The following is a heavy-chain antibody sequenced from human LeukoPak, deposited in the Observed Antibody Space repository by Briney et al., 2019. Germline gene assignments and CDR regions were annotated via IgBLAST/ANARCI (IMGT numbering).Heavy chain of an antibody. D-gene: IGHD2/OR15-2a*01. CDR2: ISGSGGST. CDR1: GFTFSGYA. CDR3: AFLNTRWFDY. V-gene: IGHV3-23*01. Sequence: GRSLRLSCAASGFTFSGYAMNWVRQAPGKGLEWVSAISGSGGSTYYADSVKGRFTISRDNSKNTLYLQMNSLRAEDTAVYYCAFLNTRWFDYWGQGTLVTVSS. J-gene: IGHJ4*02.